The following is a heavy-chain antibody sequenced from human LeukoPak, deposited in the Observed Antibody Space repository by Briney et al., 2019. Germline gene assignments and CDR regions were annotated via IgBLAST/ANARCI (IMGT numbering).Heavy chain of an antibody. V-gene: IGHV3-23*01. CDR3: ARAGAMVRDYMDV. J-gene: IGHJ6*03. Sequence: PGGSLRLSCAASGFTSSSYAMNWVRQAPGKGLEWVSAISGSGDSTYYADSVKGRFTISRDNSKNTLYLQMNSLRAEDTALYYCARAGAMVRDYMDVWGKGTTVTVSS. D-gene: IGHD3-10*01. CDR1: GFTSSSYA. CDR2: ISGSGDST.